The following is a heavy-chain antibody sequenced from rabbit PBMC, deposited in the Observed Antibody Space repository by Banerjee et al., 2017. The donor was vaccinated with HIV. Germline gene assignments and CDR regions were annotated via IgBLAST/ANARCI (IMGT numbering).Heavy chain of an antibody. J-gene: IGHJ4*01. Sequence: QSLEESGGDLVKPGASLTLTCTASGFDFSSNAMCWVRQAPGKGLEWIACIYAGSSGSTYYASWAKGRFTISKASSTTVTLQMTSLTAADTATYFCARNRGLWGPGTLVTVS. CDR1: GFDFSSNA. V-gene: IGHV1S40*01. CDR3: ARNRGL. CDR2: IYAGSSGST.